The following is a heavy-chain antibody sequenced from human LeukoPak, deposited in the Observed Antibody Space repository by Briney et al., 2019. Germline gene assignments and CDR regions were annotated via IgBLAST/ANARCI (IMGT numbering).Heavy chain of an antibody. CDR1: GFTFSSYW. V-gene: IGHV3-74*01. Sequence: PEGSLRLSCAASGFTFSSYWMHWVRQAPGKGLVWVSRINSDGSSTSYADSVKGRFTISRDNAKNTLYLQMNSLRAEDTAVYYCARDSGSYRGENWFDPWGQGTLVTVSS. CDR3: ARDSGSYRGENWFDP. D-gene: IGHD1-26*01. J-gene: IGHJ5*02. CDR2: INSDGSST.